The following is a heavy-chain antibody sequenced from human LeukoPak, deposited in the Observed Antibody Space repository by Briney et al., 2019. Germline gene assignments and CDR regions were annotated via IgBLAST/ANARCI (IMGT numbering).Heavy chain of an antibody. Sequence: GASVKVSCKASGYTFTNYVMSWVRQAPGQSFEWMGCINGDNGDTKYSEKFQGRVTITMDTSARTAYMELRSLKSEDMAVYYCARERDYYDTNGYPNNWFDPWGQGTLVTVSS. CDR1: GYTFTNYV. CDR3: ARERDYYDTNGYPNNWFDP. V-gene: IGHV1-3*01. CDR2: INGDNGDT. J-gene: IGHJ5*02. D-gene: IGHD3-22*01.